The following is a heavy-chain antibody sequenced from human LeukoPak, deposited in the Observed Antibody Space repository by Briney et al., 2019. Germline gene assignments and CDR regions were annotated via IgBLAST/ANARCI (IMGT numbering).Heavy chain of an antibody. CDR1: GFTFSSSA. J-gene: IGHJ4*02. CDR3: AKQLGYCSDGSCYFPY. CDR2: ISNNGGYT. D-gene: IGHD2-15*01. V-gene: IGHV3-23*01. Sequence: GGSLRLSCAASGFTFSSSAMSWVRQAPGKGLEWVSAISNNGGYTYYADSVQGRFTISRDNSKSTLCLQMNSLRAEDTAVYYCAKQLGYCSDGSCYFPYWGQGTLVIVSS.